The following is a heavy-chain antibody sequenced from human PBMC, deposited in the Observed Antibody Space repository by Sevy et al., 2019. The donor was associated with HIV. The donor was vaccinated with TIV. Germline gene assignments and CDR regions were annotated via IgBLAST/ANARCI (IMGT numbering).Heavy chain of an antibody. J-gene: IGHJ6*03. V-gene: IGHV4-59*01. CDR3: ARDLPSYDFWSGSFYYYMDV. CDR2: IYYSGST. Sequence: SETLSLTCTVSGGSISSYYWSWIRQPPGKGLEWIGYIYYSGSTNYNPSLKSRVTISVDTSKNQFSLKLSSVTAEDTAVYYCARDLPSYDFWSGSFYYYMDVWGKGTTVTVSS. D-gene: IGHD3-3*01. CDR1: GGSISSYY.